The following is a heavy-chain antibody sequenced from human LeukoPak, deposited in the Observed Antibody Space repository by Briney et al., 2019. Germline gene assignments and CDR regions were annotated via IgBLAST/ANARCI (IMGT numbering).Heavy chain of an antibody. V-gene: IGHV4-59*01. CDR1: GGSISSYY. Sequence: PPEPLSDTCTLSGGSISSYYWRWIRHPPGEGLEWIGYIYYSGSTNYNPSLKSRVTISVDTSKNQFSLKLSSVTAADTAVYYCARLPDHYDSSGYYWGQGTLVTVSS. CDR3: ARLPDHYDSSGYY. D-gene: IGHD3-22*01. CDR2: IYYSGST. J-gene: IGHJ4*02.